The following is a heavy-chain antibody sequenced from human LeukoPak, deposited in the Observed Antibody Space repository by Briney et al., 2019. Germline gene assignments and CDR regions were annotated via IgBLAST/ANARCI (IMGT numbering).Heavy chain of an antibody. Sequence: GASVKVSCKASGYTFTSYGISWVRQAPGHGLEWMGWISAYNGNTNYAQKLQGRVTMTTDTSTSTAYMELRSLRSDDTAVYYCARGNPYYDFWSGYYPNWFDPWGQGTLVTVSS. V-gene: IGHV1-18*01. CDR3: ARGNPYYDFWSGYYPNWFDP. J-gene: IGHJ5*02. D-gene: IGHD3-3*01. CDR2: ISAYNGNT. CDR1: GYTFTSYG.